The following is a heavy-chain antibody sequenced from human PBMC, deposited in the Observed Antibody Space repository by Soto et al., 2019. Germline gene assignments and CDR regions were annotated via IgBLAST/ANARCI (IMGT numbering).Heavy chain of an antibody. CDR1: GSIFTNYY. CDR2: FDPEDGEK. J-gene: IGHJ4*02. V-gene: IGHV1-24*01. CDR3: VRGGSANYYGLFDY. Sequence: ASVKVSCKASGSIFTNYYMHWVRQAPGQGLEWMGGFDPEDGEKIYAQKFQGRVTMTEDTSTDTAYMELSSLRAEDTAVYYCVRGGSANYYGLFDYWGQGTLVTVSS. D-gene: IGHD1-26*01.